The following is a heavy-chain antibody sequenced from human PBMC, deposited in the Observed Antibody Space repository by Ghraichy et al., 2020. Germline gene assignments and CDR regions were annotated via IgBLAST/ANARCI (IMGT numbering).Heavy chain of an antibody. CDR2: IWADGSNE. CDR3: VRDDCNGISCYLGGY. Sequence: GGSLRLSCAASGYIFRNYGIHWVRQAPGKGLEWAASIWADGSNENSADSVKGRFTVSKDDSKNTVYLQMDSLRAEDTAVYYCVRDDCNGISCYLGGYWGQGTLVTVSS. D-gene: IGHD2-15*01. CDR1: GYIFRNYG. V-gene: IGHV3-33*01. J-gene: IGHJ4*02.